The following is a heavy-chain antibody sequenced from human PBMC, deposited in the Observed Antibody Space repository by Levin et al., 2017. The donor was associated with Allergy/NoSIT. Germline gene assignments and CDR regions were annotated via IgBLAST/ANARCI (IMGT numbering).Heavy chain of an antibody. CDR2: VYYSGST. Sequence: RSQTLSLTCTVSGGSINGYYWSWIRQPPGKGLEWIGYVYYSGSTNYKPSLKSRVTISVDTSKNQFSLKLSSVTAADTAVYYCARHPAGTPRFDPWGQGTLVTVSS. CDR3: ARHPAGTPRFDP. D-gene: IGHD3-10*01. V-gene: IGHV4-59*08. J-gene: IGHJ5*02. CDR1: GGSINGYY.